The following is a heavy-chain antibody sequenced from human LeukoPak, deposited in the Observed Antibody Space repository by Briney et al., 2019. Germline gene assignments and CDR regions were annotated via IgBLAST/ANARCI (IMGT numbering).Heavy chain of an antibody. CDR1: GGSISSSSYY. J-gene: IGHJ4*02. V-gene: IGHV4-39*01. D-gene: IGHD1-26*01. Sequence: SETLSLTCTFSGGSISSSSYYWGWIRQPPGKGLEWIGSIYYSGSTYYNPSLKSRVTISVDTSKNQFSLKLSSVTAADTAVYYCARHRAWEYYFAYWGQGTLVTVSS. CDR3: ARHRAWEYYFAY. CDR2: IYYSGST.